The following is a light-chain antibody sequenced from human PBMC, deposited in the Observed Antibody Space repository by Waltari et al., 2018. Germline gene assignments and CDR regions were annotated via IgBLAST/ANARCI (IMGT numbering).Light chain of an antibody. CDR3: CSYAGSSTSV. CDR1: SSDVGSYNL. Sequence: QSALTQPASVSGSPGQSITLSCTGTSSDVGSYNLVPWYQQHPGKAPKLMIYEVSKRPSGVSNRFSGSKSGNTASLTISGLQAEDEADYYCCSYAGSSTSVFGTGTKVTVL. J-gene: IGLJ1*01. V-gene: IGLV2-23*02. CDR2: EVS.